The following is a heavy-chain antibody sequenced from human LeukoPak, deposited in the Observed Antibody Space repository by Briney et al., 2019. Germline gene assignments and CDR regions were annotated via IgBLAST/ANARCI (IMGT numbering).Heavy chain of an antibody. CDR3: AKSLFRDFEVPAAMVPLGY. Sequence: GGSLRLSCAASGFTFSSYAMSWVRQAPGKGLEWVSAISGSGGSTYYADSVKGRFTISRDNSKNTLYLQMNSLRAEDTAVYYCAKSLFRDFEVPAAMVPLGYWGQGTLVTVSS. V-gene: IGHV3-23*01. J-gene: IGHJ4*02. D-gene: IGHD2-2*01. CDR2: ISGSGGST. CDR1: GFTFSSYA.